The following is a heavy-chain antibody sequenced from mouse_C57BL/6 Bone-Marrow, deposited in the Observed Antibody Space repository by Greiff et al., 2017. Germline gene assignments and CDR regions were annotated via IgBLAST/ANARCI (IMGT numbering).Heavy chain of an antibody. V-gene: IGHV5-4*03. CDR2: ISDGGSYT. Sequence: EVKLVESGGGLVKPGGSLKLSCAASGFTFSSYAMSWVRQTPAKRLEWVATISDGGSYTYYPDNVKGRFTISRDNAKNNLYLQMSHLKSEDTAMYYCARALFYYDYDEWFAYWGQGTLVTVSA. CDR1: GFTFSSYA. D-gene: IGHD2-4*01. CDR3: ARALFYYDYDEWFAY. J-gene: IGHJ3*01.